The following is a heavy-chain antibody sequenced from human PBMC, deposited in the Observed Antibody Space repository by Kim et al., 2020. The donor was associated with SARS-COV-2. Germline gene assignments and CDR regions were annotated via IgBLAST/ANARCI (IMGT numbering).Heavy chain of an antibody. V-gene: IGHV3-23*01. D-gene: IGHD3-22*01. J-gene: IGHJ4*02. CDR3: AKDPYYYDSSGYSDY. Sequence: DARKGRLTISRDNSKNTLYLQMDSLSAEDTAVYYCAKDPYYYDSSGYSDYWGQGTLVTVSS.